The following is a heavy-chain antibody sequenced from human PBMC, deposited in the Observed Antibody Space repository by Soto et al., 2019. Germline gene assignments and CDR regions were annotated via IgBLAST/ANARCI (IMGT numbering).Heavy chain of an antibody. CDR2: ISSDGTST. D-gene: IGHD2-15*01. J-gene: IGHJ4*02. CDR1: GLTFSSNW. Sequence: EVQLVESGGGLVQPGGSLRLSCAVSGLTFSSNWMHWVRQAPGKGLVWVSRISSDGTSTTYAASVRRRVNISRDNAKNTLYLQMHSLLAEDTGVYYCARDSYSCCTHWCQGTLVTVSS. CDR3: ARDSYSCCTH. V-gene: IGHV3-74*01.